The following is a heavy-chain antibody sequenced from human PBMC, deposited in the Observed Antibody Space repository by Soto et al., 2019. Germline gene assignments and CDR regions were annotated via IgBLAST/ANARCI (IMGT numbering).Heavy chain of an antibody. D-gene: IGHD6-19*01. CDR1: GFTFSSYG. CDR3: AKDRQYSSGWYSYFDY. Sequence: GGSLRLSCAASGFTFSSYGMHWVRQAPGKGREWVAVISYDGSNKYYADSVKGRFTISRDNSKNTLYLQMNSLRAEDTAVYYCAKDRQYSSGWYSYFDYWGQGTLVTVSS. CDR2: ISYDGSNK. V-gene: IGHV3-30*18. J-gene: IGHJ4*02.